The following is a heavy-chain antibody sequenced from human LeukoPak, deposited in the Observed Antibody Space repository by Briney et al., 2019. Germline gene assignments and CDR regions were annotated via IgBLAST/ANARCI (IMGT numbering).Heavy chain of an antibody. Sequence: GGSLRLSCVASGFTFDTYSMNWIRQAPGKGLEWTSYVTDDSKTMYYADSVKGRFTISRDNAKNALYLQMNSLRGEDTAVYYCVARGGWARFDYWGQGTLVTVSS. V-gene: IGHV3-48*04. CDR1: GFTFDTYS. J-gene: IGHJ4*02. CDR2: VTDDSKTM. D-gene: IGHD6-19*01. CDR3: VARGGWARFDY.